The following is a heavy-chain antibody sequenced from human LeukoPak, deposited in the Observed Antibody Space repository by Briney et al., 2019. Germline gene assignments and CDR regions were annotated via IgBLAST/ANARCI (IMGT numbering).Heavy chain of an antibody. J-gene: IGHJ4*02. Sequence: GGSLRLSCAASGFTFSSYAMSWVRQAPGKGLEWVSAISGPAGSWDYADSVKGRFTISRDNSKNTLFLQMNSLRAEDTAIYYCAKKVGLVSAPLYYFDVWGQGTLVAVSS. V-gene: IGHV3-23*01. CDR3: AKKVGLVSAPLYYFDV. D-gene: IGHD5/OR15-5a*01. CDR2: ISGPAGSW. CDR1: GFTFSSYA.